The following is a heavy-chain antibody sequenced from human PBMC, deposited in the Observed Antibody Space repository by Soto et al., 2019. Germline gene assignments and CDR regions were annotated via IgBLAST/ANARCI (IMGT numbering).Heavy chain of an antibody. CDR1: GYSFTSYW. Sequence: GESLKISCKGSGYSFTSYWIGWVRQMPGKGLEWMGIIYPGDSDTRYSPSFQGQVTISADKSISTAYLQWSSLKASDTAMYYCASRLGYCSGGSCSLVDYWGQGTLVTVSS. V-gene: IGHV5-51*01. CDR2: IYPGDSDT. J-gene: IGHJ4*02. D-gene: IGHD2-15*01. CDR3: ASRLGYCSGGSCSLVDY.